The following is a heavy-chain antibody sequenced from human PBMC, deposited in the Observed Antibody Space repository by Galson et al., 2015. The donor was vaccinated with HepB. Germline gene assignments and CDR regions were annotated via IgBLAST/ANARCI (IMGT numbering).Heavy chain of an antibody. CDR3: ARDSRLDYDILIPFDY. CDR2: IYSGGST. V-gene: IGHV3-66*01. D-gene: IGHD3-9*01. Sequence: SLRLSCAASGFTVSSNYMSWVRQAPGKGLEWVSVIYSGGSTYYADSVKGRFTISRDNSKNTLYLQMNSLRAEDTAVYYCARDSRLDYDILIPFDYWGQGTLVTVSS. CDR1: GFTVSSNY. J-gene: IGHJ4*02.